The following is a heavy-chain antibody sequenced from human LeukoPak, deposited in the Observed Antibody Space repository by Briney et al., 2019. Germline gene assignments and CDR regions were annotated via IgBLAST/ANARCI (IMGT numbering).Heavy chain of an antibody. CDR3: AKDNRRHYTSGPNPDSLH. CDR1: GFTFDDYA. V-gene: IGHV3-9*01. Sequence: GGSLRLSCAASGFTFDDYAMHWVRQAPGKGLEWVSGISWNSASIGYADSVKGRFTISRDNAKNSLYLQMNSLRAEDTALYYCAKDNRRHYTSGPNPDSLHWGQGALVTVSS. J-gene: IGHJ4*02. CDR2: ISWNSASI. D-gene: IGHD6-19*01.